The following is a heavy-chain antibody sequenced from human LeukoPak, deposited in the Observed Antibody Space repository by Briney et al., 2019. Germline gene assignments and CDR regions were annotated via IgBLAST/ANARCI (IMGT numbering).Heavy chain of an antibody. CDR2: IKEDGSEK. CDR3: VRGGLSH. CDR1: GSTFSGFW. Sequence: PGGSLRLSCAASGSTFSGFWMNWVRQAPGKGLEWVANIKEDGSEKNYVDSVKGRFTISRDNAKNSLYLQMNSLRVEDTAVYYCVRGGLSHWGQGTLVTVSS. J-gene: IGHJ4*02. V-gene: IGHV3-7*05. D-gene: IGHD3-10*01.